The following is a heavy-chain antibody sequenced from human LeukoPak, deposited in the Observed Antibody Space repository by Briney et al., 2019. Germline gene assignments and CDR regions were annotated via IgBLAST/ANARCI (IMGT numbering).Heavy chain of an antibody. V-gene: IGHV3-53*01. J-gene: IGHJ4*02. CDR1: GFTVSSNF. D-gene: IGHD2-21*01. Sequence: GGSLRLSCAASGFTVSSNFLSWVRQPPGKGLEWVSDIYSGGSTYYAESVKGRFTISRDNSKNTLYLQMNSLRAEDTAVYYCTRGGGGSFPHYWGQGTLVTVSS. CDR3: TRGGGGSFPHY. CDR2: IYSGGST.